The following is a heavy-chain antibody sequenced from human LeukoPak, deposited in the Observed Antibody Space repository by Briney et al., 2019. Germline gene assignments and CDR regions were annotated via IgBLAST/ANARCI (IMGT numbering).Heavy chain of an antibody. D-gene: IGHD4-17*01. V-gene: IGHV4-59*11. J-gene: IGHJ3*02. Sequence: SEPLSLTCAVSADSFSSHYWTWIRQPPGKGLEGLGYISYIGSTNYNPSLKSRVTISIVTSKNQLSLKLTSVTAADTAVYYCARDLVTVTKGFDIWGQGTMVSVSS. CDR3: ARDLVTVTKGFDI. CDR1: ADSFSSHY. CDR2: ISYIGST.